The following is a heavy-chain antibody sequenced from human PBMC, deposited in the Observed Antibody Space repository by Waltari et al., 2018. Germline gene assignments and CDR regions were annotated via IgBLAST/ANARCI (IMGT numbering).Heavy chain of an antibody. D-gene: IGHD3-10*02. V-gene: IGHV1-2*02. J-gene: IGHJ3*01. Sequence: LVQSAAAVKEPGASVKVSCRSSGYPFIGYSIHWVRLVPGRGLEWMGEVNPQITSNKFQVRVTMSAHTPIATVFFELRGLRSDDTAMYYCARDLGPYRLGCSWAFDLWGQGTMVTVSS. CDR1: GYPFIGYS. CDR3: ARDLGPYRLGCSWAFDL. CDR2: VNPQITS.